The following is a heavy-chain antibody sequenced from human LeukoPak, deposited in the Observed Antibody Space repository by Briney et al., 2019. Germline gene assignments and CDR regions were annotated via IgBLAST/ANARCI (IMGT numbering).Heavy chain of an antibody. D-gene: IGHD3-22*01. CDR2: ISSSSSTI. Sequence: GSLRLSCAASGVIFSSYGMNWVRQAPGQGLEWVSYISSSSSTIYYADSVKGRFTISRDNAKNSLYLQMNGLRAEDTAVYYCARGGITMIVVKGDYWGQGTLVTVSS. J-gene: IGHJ4*02. V-gene: IGHV3-48*04. CDR3: ARGGITMIVVKGDY. CDR1: GVIFSSYG.